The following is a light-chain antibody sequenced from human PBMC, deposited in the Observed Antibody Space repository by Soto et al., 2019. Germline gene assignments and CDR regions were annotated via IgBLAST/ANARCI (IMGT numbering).Light chain of an antibody. J-gene: IGLJ2*01. Sequence: QSALTQPASVSGSLGRSITISCTGTSSDFGGYNYASWYQQHPGQAPKLLIHDVTNRPSGISDRFSGSKSANTASLTISNLRPEDEAHYYCSSYTTFRTPHVAFGGGTKSPS. CDR1: SSDFGGYNY. CDR3: SSYTTFRTPHVA. CDR2: DVT. V-gene: IGLV2-14*03.